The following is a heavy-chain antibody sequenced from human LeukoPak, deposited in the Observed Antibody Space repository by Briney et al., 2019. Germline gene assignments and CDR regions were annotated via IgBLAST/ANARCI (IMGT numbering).Heavy chain of an antibody. D-gene: IGHD1-26*01. CDR2: ISWNSGSI. Sequence: GGSLRLSCAASGFTFDDYAMHWVRQAPGKGLEWVPGISWNSGSIGYADSVKGRFTISRDNAKNSLYLQMNSLRAEDTALFYCAKASGRSYFDYWGQGTLVTVSS. V-gene: IGHV3-9*01. J-gene: IGHJ4*02. CDR1: GFTFDDYA. CDR3: AKASGRSYFDY.